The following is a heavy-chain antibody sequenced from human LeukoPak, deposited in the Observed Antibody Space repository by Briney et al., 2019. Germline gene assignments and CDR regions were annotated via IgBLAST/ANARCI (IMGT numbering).Heavy chain of an antibody. CDR3: ARVPLTVNIADNGYYYMDV. D-gene: IGHD6-13*01. J-gene: IGHJ6*03. V-gene: IGHV4-34*01. CDR2: INHSGST. CDR1: GGSFSGYY. Sequence: PSETLSLTCTVYGGSFSGYYWSWIRQPPGKGLEWIGEINHSGSTNYNPSLKSRVTISVDTSKNQFSLKLSSVTAADTAVYYCARVPLTVNIADNGYYYMDVWGKGTTVTVSS.